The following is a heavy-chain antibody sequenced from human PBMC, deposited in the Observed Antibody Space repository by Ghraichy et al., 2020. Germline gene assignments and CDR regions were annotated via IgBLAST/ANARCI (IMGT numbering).Heavy chain of an antibody. CDR1: GFTFSSYS. Sequence: GGSLRLSCAASGFTFSSYSMNWVRQAPGKRLEWVSSISSSSSYIYYADSVKGRFTISRDNAKNSLYLQMNSLRAEDTAVYYCARDKGGYDYLLLVSDYWGQGTLVTVSS. J-gene: IGHJ4*02. CDR3: ARDKGGYDYLLLVSDY. D-gene: IGHD5-12*01. CDR2: ISSSSSYI. V-gene: IGHV3-21*01.